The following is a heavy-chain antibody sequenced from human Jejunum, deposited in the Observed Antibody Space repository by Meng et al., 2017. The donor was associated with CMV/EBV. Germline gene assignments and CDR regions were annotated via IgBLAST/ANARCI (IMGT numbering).Heavy chain of an antibody. CDR2: IYYSGNT. V-gene: IGHV4-39*07. D-gene: IGHD1-26*01. Sequence: SVASLSSNSYYWGWLRQPPGKGLEWIGNIYYSGNTYYNPSLKSRVTTSVDMSKNQFFLELSSVTAADTAVYYCARTRLMRSYCDYWGQGTLVTVSS. CDR1: VASLSSNSYY. J-gene: IGHJ4*02. CDR3: ARTRLMRSYCDY.